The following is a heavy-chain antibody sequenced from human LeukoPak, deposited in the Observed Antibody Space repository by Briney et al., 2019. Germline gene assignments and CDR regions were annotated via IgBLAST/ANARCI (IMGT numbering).Heavy chain of an antibody. CDR1: GVSISSSNSY. V-gene: IGHV4-39*07. CDR2: IYFNGNI. CDR3: ARVELIVALPTSFDP. D-gene: IGHD5-12*01. Sequence: SETLSLTCTVSGVSISSSNSYWGWIRQPPGKGLEWIGNIYFNGNIAYNPSLQSRVTISVDTSKNQFSLRLNSVTSADTAMYYCARVELIVALPTSFDPWGQGTLVTVSS. J-gene: IGHJ5*02.